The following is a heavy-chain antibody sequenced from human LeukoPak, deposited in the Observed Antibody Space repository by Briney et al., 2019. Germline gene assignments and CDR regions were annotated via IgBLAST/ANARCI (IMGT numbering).Heavy chain of an antibody. CDR1: GYTFTGYY. J-gene: IGHJ6*03. CDR3: ARTYYDFWSHMDV. D-gene: IGHD3-3*01. CDR2: INPNSGGT. V-gene: IGHV1-2*02. Sequence: ASVKVSCKASGYTFTGYYIHWLRQAPGQGLEWMGWINPNSGGTNYAPKFQGLVTMSSDTSISTSYMELSSLISDDTAVYYCARTYYDFWSHMDVWGKGTTVTVSS.